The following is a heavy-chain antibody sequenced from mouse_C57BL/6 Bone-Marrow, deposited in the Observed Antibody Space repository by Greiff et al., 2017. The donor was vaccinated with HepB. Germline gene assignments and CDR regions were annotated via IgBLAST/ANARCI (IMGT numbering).Heavy chain of an antibody. Sequence: EVQLVESGGGLVQSGRSLRLSCATSGFTFSDFYMEWVRQAPGKGLEWIAASRKKANDNKTEYSESVKGRFIVSRDTSKSILYLQMNALRAEATAISYCARDALYYYGSSYWYFDVWGTGTTVTVSS. CDR2: SRKKANDNKT. J-gene: IGHJ1*03. CDR1: GFTFSDFY. CDR3: ARDALYYYGSSYWYFDV. D-gene: IGHD1-1*01. V-gene: IGHV7-1*01.